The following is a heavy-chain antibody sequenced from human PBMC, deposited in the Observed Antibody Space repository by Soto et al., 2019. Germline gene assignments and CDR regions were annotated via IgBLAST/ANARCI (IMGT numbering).Heavy chain of an antibody. CDR2: TYYRSKWYN. Sequence: PSQTLSLTCAISGDSVSSNSAAWNWIRQSPSRGLEWLGRTYYRSKWYNDYAVSVKSRITINPDTSKNQFSLQLNFVTPEDTAVYYCARENWNYESGSEVLDYWGQGTLVTVSS. CDR1: GDSVSSNSAA. CDR3: ARENWNYESGSEVLDY. J-gene: IGHJ4*02. V-gene: IGHV6-1*01. D-gene: IGHD1-7*01.